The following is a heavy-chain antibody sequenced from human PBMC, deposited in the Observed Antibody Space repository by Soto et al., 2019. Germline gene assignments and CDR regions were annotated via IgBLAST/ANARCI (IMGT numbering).Heavy chain of an antibody. Sequence: EVQLVESGGGLVKPGDSRRMTCTGSGFTFSSFTLNWVRQAPGKGPEWLASISGSSSLKYYADSVRGRFTIFRDNAKNSVYLQMNNLRVEDTAVYYCVRGASRDQWGQGTLVAVSS. V-gene: IGHV3-21*01. D-gene: IGHD2-2*01. CDR2: ISGSSSLK. CDR1: GFTFSSFT. CDR3: VRGASRDQ. J-gene: IGHJ4*02.